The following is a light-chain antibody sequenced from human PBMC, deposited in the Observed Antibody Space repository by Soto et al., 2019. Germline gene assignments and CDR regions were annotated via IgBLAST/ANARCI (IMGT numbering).Light chain of an antibody. J-gene: IGLJ2*01. Sequence: SYELTQPPSVSVSPGQPARITCLGDAWPKQYAYWYQQKPGQAPVLVIYKDSERPSGIPERFSGSSSGTTVTLTISGVQAEDEADYYCQSADSSGTQRVFGGGTKRTVL. CDR2: KDS. CDR3: QSADSSGTQRV. V-gene: IGLV3-25*03. CDR1: AWPKQY.